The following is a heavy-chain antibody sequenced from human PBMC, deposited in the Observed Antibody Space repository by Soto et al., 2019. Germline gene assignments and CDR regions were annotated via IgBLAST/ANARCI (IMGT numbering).Heavy chain of an antibody. CDR2: ISYDGSNK. D-gene: IGHD3-10*01. V-gene: IGHV3-30-3*01. CDR1: GFTFSSYA. Sequence: AGGSLRLSCAASGFTFSSYAMHWVRQAPGKGLEWVAVISYDGSNKYYADSVKGRFTISRDNSKNTLYLQMNSLRAEDTAVYYCARDGSGNLDYWGQGTLVTVSS. J-gene: IGHJ4*02. CDR3: ARDGSGNLDY.